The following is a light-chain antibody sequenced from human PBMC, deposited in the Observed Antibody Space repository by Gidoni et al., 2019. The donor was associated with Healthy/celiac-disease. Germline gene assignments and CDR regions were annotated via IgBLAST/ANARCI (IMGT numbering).Light chain of an antibody. Sequence: DIQMTQSPSSLPASVGDRVTITCQASQDISNYLNWYQQKPGKAPKLLIYDASNLETGVPSRLSGSGSGTDFTLTISSLQPEDSATYYCQQYDNLPFSFGPGTKVDIK. J-gene: IGKJ3*01. V-gene: IGKV1-33*01. CDR3: QQYDNLPFS. CDR1: QDISNY. CDR2: DAS.